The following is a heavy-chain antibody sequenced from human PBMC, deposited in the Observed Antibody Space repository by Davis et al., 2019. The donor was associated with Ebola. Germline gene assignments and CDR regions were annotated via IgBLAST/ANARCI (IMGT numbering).Heavy chain of an antibody. CDR1: GYSFTSYW. CDR3: ARSDDYCTNGVCDNWFDP. V-gene: IGHV5-51*01. D-gene: IGHD2-8*01. CDR2: IYPGDSDT. J-gene: IGHJ5*02. Sequence: GESLKISCKGSGYSFTSYWIGWVRQMPGKGLEWMGIIYPGDSDTRYSPSFQGQVTISADKSISTAYLQWSSLKASDTAMYYCARSDDYCTNGVCDNWFDPWGQGTLVTVSS.